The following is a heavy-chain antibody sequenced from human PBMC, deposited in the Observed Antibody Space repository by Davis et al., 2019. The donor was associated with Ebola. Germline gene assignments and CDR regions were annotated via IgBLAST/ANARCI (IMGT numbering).Heavy chain of an antibody. CDR1: GGSISSGGYY. V-gene: IGHV4-31*03. J-gene: IGHJ6*03. CDR2: IYYSGST. D-gene: IGHD3-22*01. CDR3: ARDLRYDSSGYGYYFYMDV. Sequence: PSETLSLTCTVSGGSISSGGYYWSWIRQHPGKGLEWIGYIYYSGSTYYKPSLKSRVTISLDTSKNQFSLNLYSVTAADTAVYYCARDLRYDSSGYGYYFYMDVWGKGTTVTVSS.